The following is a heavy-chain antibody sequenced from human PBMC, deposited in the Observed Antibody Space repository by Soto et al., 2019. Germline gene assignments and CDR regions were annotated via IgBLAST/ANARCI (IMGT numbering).Heavy chain of an antibody. CDR2: IKQDGSEK. V-gene: IGHV3-7*01. D-gene: IGHD3-3*01. Sequence: EVQLVESGGGLVQPGGSLRLSCAASGFTFSSNWMSWVRQAPGRGLEWVANIKQDGSEKYYVDSVKGRFTISRDNAKNSLYLQMNSLRAEDTAVYYCARATGVVISGYYYYMDVWGKGTTVTVSS. J-gene: IGHJ6*03. CDR3: ARATGVVISGYYYYMDV. CDR1: GFTFSSNW.